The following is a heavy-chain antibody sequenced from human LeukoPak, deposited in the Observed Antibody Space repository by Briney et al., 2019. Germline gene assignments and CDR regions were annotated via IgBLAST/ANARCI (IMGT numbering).Heavy chain of an antibody. CDR1: GYTFTSYG. V-gene: IGHV1-69*05. CDR2: IIPIFGTA. D-gene: IGHD3-3*01. J-gene: IGHJ5*02. Sequence: GASVKVSCKASGYTFTSYGISWVRQAPGQGLEWMGGIIPIFGTANYAQKFQGRVTITTDESTSTAYMELSSLRSEDTAVYYCARLLGRFLEWLRFDPWGQGTLVTVSS. CDR3: ARLLGRFLEWLRFDP.